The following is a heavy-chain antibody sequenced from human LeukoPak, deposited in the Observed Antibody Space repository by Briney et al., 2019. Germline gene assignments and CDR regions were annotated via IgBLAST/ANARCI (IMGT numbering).Heavy chain of an antibody. D-gene: IGHD6-19*01. J-gene: IGHJ4*02. CDR3: ARILDSAWGELGY. CDR1: GFTFSSYW. Sequence: GGSLRLSCAASGFTFSSYWMSWVRQAPGKGLEWVANIKQDGSEKYYVDSAKGRFTISRDNAKNSLYLQMNSLRAEDTAVYYCARILDSAWGELGYWGQGTLVTVSS. V-gene: IGHV3-7*01. CDR2: IKQDGSEK.